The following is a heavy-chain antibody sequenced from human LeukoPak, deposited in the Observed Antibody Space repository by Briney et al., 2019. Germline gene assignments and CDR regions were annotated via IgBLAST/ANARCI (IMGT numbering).Heavy chain of an antibody. D-gene: IGHD5-18*01. V-gene: IGHV4-31*03. CDR2: IYYSGST. Sequence: SETLSLTCTVSGGSISSGGYYWSWIRQHPGKGLEWIGYIYYSGSTYYNPSLKSRVTISVDTSKKQFSLKLSSVTAADTAVYYCARAPVFGYSYGYTGRYYFDYWGQGTLVTVSS. CDR3: ARAPVFGYSYGYTGRYYFDY. J-gene: IGHJ4*02. CDR1: GGSISSGGYY.